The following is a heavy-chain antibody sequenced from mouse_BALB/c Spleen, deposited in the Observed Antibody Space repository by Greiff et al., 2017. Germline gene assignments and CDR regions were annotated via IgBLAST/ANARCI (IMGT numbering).Heavy chain of an antibody. J-gene: IGHJ4*01. CDR2: ISNGGGST. Sequence: EVQGVESGGGLVQPGGSLKLSCAASGFTFSSYTMSWVRQTPEKRLEWVAYISNGGGSTYYPDTVKGRFTISRDNAKNTLYLQMSSLKSEDTAMYYCARHGLYGKPAMDYWGQGTSVTVSS. D-gene: IGHD2-1*01. CDR3: ARHGLYGKPAMDY. CDR1: GFTFSSYT. V-gene: IGHV5-12-2*01.